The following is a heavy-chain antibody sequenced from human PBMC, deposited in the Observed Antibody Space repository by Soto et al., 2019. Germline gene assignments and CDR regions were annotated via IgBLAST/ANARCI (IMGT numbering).Heavy chain of an antibody. CDR2: ISAYNGNT. V-gene: IGHV1-18*01. D-gene: IGHD3-3*01. Sequence: ASVKVSCKASGYTFTSYGISWVRQAPGQGLEWMGWISAYNGNTNYAQKLQGRVTMTTDTSTSTAYMELRSLRSDDTAVYYCARDARFLEWLLYDYWGQGTLVTVSS. CDR1: GYTFTSYG. J-gene: IGHJ4*02. CDR3: ARDARFLEWLLYDY.